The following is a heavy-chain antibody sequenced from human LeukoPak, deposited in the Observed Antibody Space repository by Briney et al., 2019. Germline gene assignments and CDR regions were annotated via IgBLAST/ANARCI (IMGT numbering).Heavy chain of an antibody. D-gene: IGHD2-21*01. Sequence: PSETLSLTCAVSGYSISSGYYWGWIRQPPGEGLEWIGSIYHSGSTYYNPSLKSRVTISVDTSKNQLSLKLSSVTAADTAVYYCASEGPCGGDCYHDYWGQGTLVTVSS. J-gene: IGHJ4*02. CDR3: ASEGPCGGDCYHDY. CDR1: GYSISSGYY. V-gene: IGHV4-38-2*01. CDR2: IYHSGST.